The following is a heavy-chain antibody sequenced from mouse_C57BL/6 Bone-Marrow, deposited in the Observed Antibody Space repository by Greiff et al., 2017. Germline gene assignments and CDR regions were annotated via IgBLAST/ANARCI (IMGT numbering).Heavy chain of an antibody. D-gene: IGHD2-4*01. Sequence: QVQLKESGAELVKPGASVKISCKASGYAFSSYWMNWVKQRPGKGLEWIGQIYPGDGDTNYNGKFKGKATLTADKSSSTAYMQLSSLTSEDSAVYFCPQRRGGMITTGVYYAMDYWGQGTSVTVSS. CDR2: IYPGDGDT. J-gene: IGHJ4*01. CDR1: GYAFSSYW. CDR3: PQRRGGMITTGVYYAMDY. V-gene: IGHV1-80*01.